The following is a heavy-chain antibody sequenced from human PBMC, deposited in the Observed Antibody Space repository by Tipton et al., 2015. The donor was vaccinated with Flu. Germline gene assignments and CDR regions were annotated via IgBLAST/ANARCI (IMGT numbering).Heavy chain of an antibody. CDR3: ASLWGSGSYSRYAFDI. D-gene: IGHD1-26*01. V-gene: IGHV3-21*01. CDR1: GFTSRYYS. CDR2: ISNGPNNI. Sequence: GSLRLSCAASGFTSRYYSMHWVRQAPGKGLEWVSSISNGPNNIYYADSVKGRFTISRDNAYNSLYLQTNSLRAEDTALYYCASLWGSGSYSRYAFDIWGQGTMVTVSS. J-gene: IGHJ3*02.